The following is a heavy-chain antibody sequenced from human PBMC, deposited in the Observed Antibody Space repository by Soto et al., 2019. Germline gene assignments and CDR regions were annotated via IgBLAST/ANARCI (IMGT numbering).Heavy chain of an antibody. J-gene: IGHJ6*02. CDR3: ASLGKGANCSSTSCSSYGMDV. CDR2: INAGNGNT. D-gene: IGHD2-2*01. V-gene: IGHV1-3*01. CDR1: GYTFTSYA. Sequence: GASVKVSCKASGYTFTSYAMHWVRQAPGQRLEWMGWINAGNGNTKYSQKFQGRVTITRDTSASTAYMELSSLRSEDTAVYYCASLGKGANCSSTSCSSYGMDVWGQGTTVTVSS.